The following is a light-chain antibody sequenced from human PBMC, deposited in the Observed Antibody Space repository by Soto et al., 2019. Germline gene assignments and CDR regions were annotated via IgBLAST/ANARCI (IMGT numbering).Light chain of an antibody. CDR1: SSDVGSYNY. CDR3: TSYTSSSTYV. J-gene: IGLJ1*01. Sequence: QSALTQPPSASGSPGQSVTIFCTGTSSDVGSYNYVSWYQQHPGRAPKLMIYDVSSRPSGVSNRFSGSKSGNTASLTISGLQAEDEADYFCTSYTSSSTYVFGTGTKVTVL. V-gene: IGLV2-14*03. CDR2: DVS.